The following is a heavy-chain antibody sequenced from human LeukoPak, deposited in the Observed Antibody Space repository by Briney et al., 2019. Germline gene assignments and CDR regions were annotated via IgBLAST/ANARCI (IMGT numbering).Heavy chain of an antibody. Sequence: GGSLRLSCAVSGFTFSNAWMSWVRQAPGKGLEWLGRIKSKTNGGTIDYATPVKGRFTISRDDSRNTLFLQMNSLKTEDTAVYYCNTDSLVQNYWGQGTLVAVSS. D-gene: IGHD3-10*01. J-gene: IGHJ4*02. V-gene: IGHV3-15*01. CDR2: IKSKTNGGTI. CDR3: NTDSLVQNY. CDR1: GFTFSNAW.